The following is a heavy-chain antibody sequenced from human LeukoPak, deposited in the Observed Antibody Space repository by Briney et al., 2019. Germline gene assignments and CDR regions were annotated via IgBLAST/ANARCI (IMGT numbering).Heavy chain of an antibody. CDR3: AREDDRRGYSSSLDY. CDR2: ISSSSSYI. Sequence: PGGSLRLSCAASGFTFSSYSMNWVRQAPGKGLEWVSSISSSSSYIYYADSVKGRFTISRDNAKNSLYLQMNSLRAEDTAVYYCAREDDRRGYSSSLDYWGQGTLVTVSS. CDR1: GFTFSSYS. V-gene: IGHV3-21*01. J-gene: IGHJ4*02. D-gene: IGHD6-6*01.